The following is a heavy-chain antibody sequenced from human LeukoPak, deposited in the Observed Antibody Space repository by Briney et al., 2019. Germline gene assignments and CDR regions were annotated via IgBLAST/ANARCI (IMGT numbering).Heavy chain of an antibody. Sequence: GGSLRLSCAASGFTFSSYAMHWVRQAPGKGLEWVAVISYDESNKYYADSVKGRFTVSRDNSKNTLYLQMNSLRAEDTAVYYCAKSYYDSSGYRGDFDYWGQGTLVTVSS. D-gene: IGHD3-22*01. CDR1: GFTFSSYA. V-gene: IGHV3-30*04. CDR2: ISYDESNK. J-gene: IGHJ4*02. CDR3: AKSYYDSSGYRGDFDY.